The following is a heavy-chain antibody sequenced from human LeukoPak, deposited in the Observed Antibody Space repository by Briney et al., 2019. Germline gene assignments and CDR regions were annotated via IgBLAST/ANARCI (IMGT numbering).Heavy chain of an antibody. V-gene: IGHV4-4*07. CDR2: IHNSGST. Sequence: SETLSLTCTVSGGSISSYYWTWIRQPAGKGLEWIGRIHNSGSTTYNPSLKSRVTLSVDTSKSQFSLKLSSVTAADTAVYYCARVRAMADLHWNFDLWGRGTLVPVSS. CDR1: GGSISSYY. D-gene: IGHD5-18*01. CDR3: ARVRAMADLHWNFDL. J-gene: IGHJ2*01.